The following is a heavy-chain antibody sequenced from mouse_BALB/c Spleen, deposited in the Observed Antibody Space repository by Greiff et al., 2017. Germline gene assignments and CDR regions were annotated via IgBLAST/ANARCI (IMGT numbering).Heavy chain of an antibody. CDR1: GFTFSDYY. V-gene: IGHV5-4*02. CDR2: ISDGGSYT. D-gene: IGHD1-1*01. J-gene: IGHJ4*01. Sequence: EVKVVESGGGLVKPGGSLKLSCAASGFTFSDYYMYWVRQTPEKRLEWVATISDGGSYTYYPDSVKGRFTISRDNAKNNLYLQMSSLKSEDTAMYYCAREGVYYYGSSLPYAMDYWGQGTSVTVSS. CDR3: AREGVYYYGSSLPYAMDY.